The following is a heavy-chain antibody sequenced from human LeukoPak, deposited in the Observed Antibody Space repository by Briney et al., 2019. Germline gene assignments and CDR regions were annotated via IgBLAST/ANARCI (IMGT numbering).Heavy chain of an antibody. CDR3: ARSTPGYSSSWYRLEYYYGMDV. V-gene: IGHV7-4-1*02. Sequence: GASVKVSCKASGYTFTSYAMNWVRQAPGQGLEWMGWISTNTGNPTYAQGFTGRFVFSLDTSVSTAYLQISSLKAEDTAVYYCARSTPGYSSSWYRLEYYYGMDVWGQGTTVTVSS. D-gene: IGHD6-13*01. CDR1: GYTFTSYA. J-gene: IGHJ6*02. CDR2: ISTNTGNP.